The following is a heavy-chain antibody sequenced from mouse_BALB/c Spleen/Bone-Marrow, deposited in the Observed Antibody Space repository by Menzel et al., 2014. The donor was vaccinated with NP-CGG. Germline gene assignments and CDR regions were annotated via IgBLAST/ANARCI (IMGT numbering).Heavy chain of an antibody. D-gene: IGHD2-3*01. J-gene: IGHJ3*01. CDR1: GYSFTTYW. CDR3: ARYDGPAWFAY. CDR2: INPSNGRT. V-gene: IGHV1S81*02. Sequence: VQLQQSGAELVKPGASVRLSCKASGYSFTTYWIRWVKQRPGQGLEWIGEINPSNGRTNYNEKFKSKATLTVDKSSSTAYMQLSSLTSEDSAVYYCARYDGPAWFAYWGQGTLVTVSA.